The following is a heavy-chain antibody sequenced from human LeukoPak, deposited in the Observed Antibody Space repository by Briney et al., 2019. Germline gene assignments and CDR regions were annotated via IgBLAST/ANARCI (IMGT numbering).Heavy chain of an antibody. CDR2: MNPNSGNT. V-gene: IGHV1-8*01. D-gene: IGHD5-24*01. CDR3: ARGLKIDGYDADAFDI. J-gene: IGHJ3*02. CDR1: GYTFTSYD. Sequence: ASVKVSCKASGYTFTSYDINWVRQATGQGLEWMGWMNPNSGNTGYAQKFQGRVTMTRNTSISTAYMELSSLRSEDTAVYYCARGLKIDGYDADAFDIWGQGTMVTVSS.